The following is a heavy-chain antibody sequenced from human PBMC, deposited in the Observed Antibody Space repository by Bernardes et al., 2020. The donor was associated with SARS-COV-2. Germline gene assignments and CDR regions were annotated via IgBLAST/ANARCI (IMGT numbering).Heavy chain of an antibody. CDR3: ARQTEVGTTAY. Sequence: TLSLTCTVSGGSIRSTSYYWGWIRQPPGKGLEWIGNMYYSGSTYYNPSLKSRATISTDTSKNQFSLNLSAVTAADTAVYFCARQTEVGTTAYWGQGTLVTVSS. CDR1: GGSIRSTSYY. CDR2: MYYSGST. D-gene: IGHD1-26*01. J-gene: IGHJ4*02. V-gene: IGHV4-39*01.